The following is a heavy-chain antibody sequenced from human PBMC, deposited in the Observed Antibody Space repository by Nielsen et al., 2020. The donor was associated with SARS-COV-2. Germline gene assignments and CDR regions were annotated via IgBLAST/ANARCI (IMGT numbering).Heavy chain of an antibody. V-gene: IGHV3-30-3*01. J-gene: IGHJ6*02. CDR2: ISYDGTNK. Sequence: GSLKISCAASGFPFSDFTMHWVRQAPGKGLEWVANISYDGTNKYYADSVKGRFTFSRDNSKNTLSLQMNSLRAEDTAVYYCARESLSFGGYFYGMDVWGQGTTVTVSS. D-gene: IGHD3-10*01. CDR1: GFPFSDFT. CDR3: ARESLSFGGYFYGMDV.